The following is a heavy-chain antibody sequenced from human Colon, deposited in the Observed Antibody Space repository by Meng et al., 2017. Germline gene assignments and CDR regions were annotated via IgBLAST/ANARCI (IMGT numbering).Heavy chain of an antibody. J-gene: IGHJ5*02. D-gene: IGHD4-17*01. CDR3: ARDRKHYGERGWFDP. CDR2: IYYSGST. CDR1: GGSIRSCDYY. Sequence: QVPLRGMCPGPVHPYQTLSLTCIVSGGSIRSCDYYWSWIRQPPGKGLEWIGYIYYSGSTYSNASLKSRVTISIDRSKNQFSLKLSSVTAADTAVYYCARDRKHYGERGWFDPWGQGTLVTVSS. V-gene: IGHV4-30-4*01.